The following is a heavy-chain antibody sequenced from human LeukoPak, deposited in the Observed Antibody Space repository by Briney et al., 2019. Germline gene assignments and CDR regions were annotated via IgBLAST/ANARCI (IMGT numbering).Heavy chain of an antibody. CDR3: GADCSSTSCYTDY. J-gene: IGHJ4*02. CDR1: GFTFDDYA. CDR2: IRYDGSNK. Sequence: GGSLRLSCAASGFTFDDYAMHWVRQAPGKGLEWVAFIRYDGSNKYYADSVKGRFTISRDNSKNTLYLQMNSLRAEDTAVYYCGADCSSTSCYTDYWGQGTLVTVSS. V-gene: IGHV3-30*02. D-gene: IGHD2-2*02.